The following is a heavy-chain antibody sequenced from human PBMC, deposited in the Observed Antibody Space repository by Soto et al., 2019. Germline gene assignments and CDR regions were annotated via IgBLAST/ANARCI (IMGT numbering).Heavy chain of an antibody. D-gene: IGHD2-15*01. CDR2: ISSSSSTI. V-gene: IGHV3-48*01. CDR3: ARRPLVVAPEWGGYYYYYYMDV. CDR1: GFTFSSYS. Sequence: GGSLRLSCAASGFTFSSYSMNWVRQAPGKGLEWVSYISSSSSTIYYADSVKGRFTISRDNAKNSLYLQMNSLKAEDTAVYYCARRPLVVAPEWGGYYYYYYMDVWGKGTTVTVSS. J-gene: IGHJ6*03.